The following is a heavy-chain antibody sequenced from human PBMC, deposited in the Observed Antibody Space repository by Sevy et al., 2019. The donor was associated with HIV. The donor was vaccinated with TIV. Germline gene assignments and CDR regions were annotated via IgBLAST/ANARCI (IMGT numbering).Heavy chain of an antibody. Sequence: GGSLRLSCAASGFTFSDYYMSWIRQAPGKGLEWVSYISSSGSTIYYADSVKGRFTISRDNAKNSLYLQMNSLRAEDTAVYYCARGGGDGDNPPPYYYYYGMDVWGQGTTVTVSS. CDR3: ARGGGDGDNPPPYYYYYGMDV. CDR1: GFTFSDYY. CDR2: ISSSGSTI. J-gene: IGHJ6*02. V-gene: IGHV3-11*01.